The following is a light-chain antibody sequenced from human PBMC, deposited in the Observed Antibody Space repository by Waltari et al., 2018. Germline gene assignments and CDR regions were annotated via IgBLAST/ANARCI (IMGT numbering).Light chain of an antibody. CDR3: QQYDKWPLT. V-gene: IGKV3-15*01. CDR1: QSISHH. Sequence: EVVMMQSPATLPVHTGERATLSCRASQSISHHLAWYQQNPGQPPRLLVYGASTRATGIPARFSDSGSGTEFTLTISGLQSEDFAVYYCQQYDKWPLTFGGGTRVEI. CDR2: GAS. J-gene: IGKJ4*01.